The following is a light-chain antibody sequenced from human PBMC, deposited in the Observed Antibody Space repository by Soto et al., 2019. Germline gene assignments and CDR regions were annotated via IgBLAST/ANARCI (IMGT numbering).Light chain of an antibody. CDR1: RSGVGCYNC. V-gene: IGLV2-14*01. J-gene: IGLJ1*01. CDR3: SSYTSRTTDV. Sequence: QSVLTQPACVSGSPCQSISISWTGTRSGVGCYNCGPWYQQHPRKPPKLMIYAVSNRPSGVSFPFSASKSGNTDSLTSSGLQAEEGADYYCSSYTSRTTDVVGTSTKLTV. CDR2: AVS.